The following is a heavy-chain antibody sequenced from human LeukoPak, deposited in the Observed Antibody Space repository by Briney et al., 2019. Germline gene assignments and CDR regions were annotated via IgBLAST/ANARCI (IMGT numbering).Heavy chain of an antibody. CDR1: GYTFTSYG. Sequence: GASVKVSCKASGYTFTSYGISWVRQAPGQGLEWMGWISAYNGNTNYAQKLQGRVTMTTDTSTSTAYMELRSLRSEDTAVYYCASGYYDSSGYSAFDIWGQGTMVTVSS. V-gene: IGHV1-18*04. CDR3: ASGYYDSSGYSAFDI. J-gene: IGHJ3*02. CDR2: ISAYNGNT. D-gene: IGHD3-22*01.